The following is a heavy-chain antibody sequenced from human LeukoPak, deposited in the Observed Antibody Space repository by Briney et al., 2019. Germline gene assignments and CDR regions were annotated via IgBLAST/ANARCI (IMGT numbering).Heavy chain of an antibody. Sequence: SETLSLTCTVSGGSISSGAYYWSWIRQHPGKGLEWIGYIYYSGSTYYNPSLKSRVTISVDTSKNQFSLKLSSVTAADTAVYYCAIKYYYGSRMGAYYFDYWGQGTLVTVSS. CDR1: GGSISSGAYY. CDR2: IYYSGST. D-gene: IGHD3-10*01. CDR3: AIKYYYGSRMGAYYFDY. V-gene: IGHV4-31*03. J-gene: IGHJ4*02.